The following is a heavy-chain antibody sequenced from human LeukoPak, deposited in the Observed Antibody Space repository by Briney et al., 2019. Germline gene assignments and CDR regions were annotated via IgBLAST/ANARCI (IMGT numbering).Heavy chain of an antibody. J-gene: IGHJ4*02. D-gene: IGHD2-15*01. Sequence: GGSLRLSCAASGFTFSSYAMSWVRQAPGKGLEWVSGISDSGGSTYYTDSVKGRFTISRDKSHNTLYLQMNSLRVEDTAVYYCAKSPLVYCTSSSCHLYFDSWGQGTLVTVSS. CDR1: GFTFSSYA. CDR3: AKSPLVYCTSSSCHLYFDS. V-gene: IGHV3-23*01. CDR2: ISDSGGST.